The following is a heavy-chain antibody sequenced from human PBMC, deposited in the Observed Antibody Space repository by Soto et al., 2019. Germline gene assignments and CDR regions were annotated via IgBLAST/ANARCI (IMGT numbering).Heavy chain of an antibody. J-gene: IGHJ1*01. Sequence: GGSLRLSCEASGFNFKKFAMGWVRQAPGEGLEWVSGISCCGGSTFYADSVKGRFSLARDDSKNTLSLQLNSLRVEDTAHYYCAKADGEQWLIPHLDNWGQGTQVTVS. CDR2: ISCCGGST. CDR1: GFNFKKFA. CDR3: AKADGEQWLIPHLDN. V-gene: IGHV3-23*01. D-gene: IGHD6-19*01.